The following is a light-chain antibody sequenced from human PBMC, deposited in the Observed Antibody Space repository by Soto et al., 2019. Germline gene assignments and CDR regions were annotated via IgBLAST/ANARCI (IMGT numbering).Light chain of an antibody. J-gene: IGKJ2*01. CDR3: QQYDIFPYT. CDR1: QDISNS. V-gene: IGKV1-33*01. CDR2: DAS. Sequence: DIQMTQSPSSLSPSVGDRVTITCQASQDISNSLNWYQQKPGKAPKLLIYDASNLQTGVPSRFSGSGSGTDFTFTISSXQPEDNAVYYCQQYDIFPYTFGQGTKVDIK.